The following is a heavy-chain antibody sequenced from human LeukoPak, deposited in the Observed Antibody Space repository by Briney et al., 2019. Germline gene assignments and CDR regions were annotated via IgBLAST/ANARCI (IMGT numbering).Heavy chain of an antibody. V-gene: IGHV3-53*01. CDR1: AFTVSSNY. J-gene: IGHJ3*02. CDR3: ARDLPGPGHI. CDR2: IYSGGST. Sequence: GGALRLSCAASAFTVSSNYMSWVRQAPGKGLEWVSVIYSGGSTYYADSVKGRFTISRDNSKNTLYLQMNSLRAEDTAVYHCARDLPGPGHIWGQGTMVTVSS.